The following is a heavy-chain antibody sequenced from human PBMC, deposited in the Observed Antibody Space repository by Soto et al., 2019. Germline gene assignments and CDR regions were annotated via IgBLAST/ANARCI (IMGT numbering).Heavy chain of an antibody. Sequence: SETLSLTCTVSGGSISSSSYYWGWIRQPPGKGLEWIGNIYYSGSTYYNPSLKSRVTISVDTSKNQFSLKLSSVTAADTAVYYCARQYGYSFDYWGQGTLVTVSS. V-gene: IGHV4-39*01. J-gene: IGHJ4*02. CDR2: IYYSGST. CDR3: ARQYGYSFDY. CDR1: GGSISSSSYY. D-gene: IGHD1-1*01.